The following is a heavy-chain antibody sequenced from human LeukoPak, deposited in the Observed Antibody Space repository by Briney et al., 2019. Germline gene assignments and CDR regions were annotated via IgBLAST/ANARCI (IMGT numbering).Heavy chain of an antibody. D-gene: IGHD2-2*01. V-gene: IGHV6-1*01. J-gene: IGHJ4*02. Sequence: SPTLSLRFAISGDSVSCTACTWIRVSPSRGLEWLGRTYYRSKWYNDYAVSVKSRITINPDTSKNQFSLQLNSVTPEDTAVYYCARGGRGYCTSSSSYFDYWGQGTLVTVSS. CDR2: TYYRSKWYN. CDR1: GDSVSCTA. CDR3: ARGGRGYCTSSSSYFDY.